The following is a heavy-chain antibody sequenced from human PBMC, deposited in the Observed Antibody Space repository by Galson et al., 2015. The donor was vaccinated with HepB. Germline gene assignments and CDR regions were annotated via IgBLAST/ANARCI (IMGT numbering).Heavy chain of an antibody. J-gene: IGHJ5*02. CDR2: ISSNGSTI. CDR3: ARDRGGHYYDSSGYLFGWFDP. V-gene: IGHV3-11*01. D-gene: IGHD3-22*01. Sequence: SLRLSCAASGFTFSDYYMSWIRQAPGKGLEWVSYISSNGSTIYYADSVKGRFTISRDNAKNSLYLQMNSLRAEDTAVYYCARDRGGHYYDSSGYLFGWFDPWGQGTLVTVSS. CDR1: GFTFSDYY.